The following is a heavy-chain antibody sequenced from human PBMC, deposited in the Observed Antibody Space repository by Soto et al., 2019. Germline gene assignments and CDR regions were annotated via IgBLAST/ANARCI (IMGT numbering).Heavy chain of an antibody. D-gene: IGHD6-6*01. Sequence: QVQLQESGPGLVKPSQTLSLTCTVSGGSISSGGYYWSWIRQHPGKGLEWIGYIYYSGSTYYNPSLMSRFTISVDTSKNQSSLKLSSVTAADTAVYYCARAIAARSIRYFDLWGRGTLVTVSS. CDR2: IYYSGST. CDR3: ARAIAARSIRYFDL. J-gene: IGHJ2*01. V-gene: IGHV4-31*03. CDR1: GGSISSGGYY.